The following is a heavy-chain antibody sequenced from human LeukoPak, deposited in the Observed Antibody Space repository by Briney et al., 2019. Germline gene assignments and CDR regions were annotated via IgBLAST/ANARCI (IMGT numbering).Heavy chain of an antibody. J-gene: IGHJ4*02. D-gene: IGHD3-22*01. V-gene: IGHV3-21*01. CDR2: ISSGRNYI. CDR1: GFTFSTYS. CDR3: ARGAMIIVAHFDY. Sequence: GGSLRLTCAASGFTFSTYSMTWVRQAPGKGLEWVSSISSGRNYIYYADSVKGRFTISRDNAKNSLYLQMNSLRAEDTAVYYCARGAMIIVAHFDYWGQGTLVTVSS.